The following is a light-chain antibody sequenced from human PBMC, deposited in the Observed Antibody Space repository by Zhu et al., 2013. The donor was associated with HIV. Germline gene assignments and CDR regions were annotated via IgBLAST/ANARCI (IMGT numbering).Light chain of an antibody. CDR3: QQRFDWPPLT. CDR2: DAS. CDR1: QSVSRF. J-gene: IGKJ4*01. Sequence: EIVMTQSPATRSVSPGERVTLSCRASQSVSRFLAWYQQKPGQAPRLLIYDASNRATGIPARFSGSGSGTDFTLTISSLEPEDFAIYYCQQRFDWPPLTFGGGTKVEIK. V-gene: IGKV3-11*01.